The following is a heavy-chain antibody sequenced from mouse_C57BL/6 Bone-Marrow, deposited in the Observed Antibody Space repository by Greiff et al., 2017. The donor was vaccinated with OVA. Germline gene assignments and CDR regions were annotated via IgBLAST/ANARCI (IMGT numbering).Heavy chain of an antibody. D-gene: IGHD1-1*01. J-gene: IGHJ2*01. Sequence: EVHLVESGGGLVQPGGSLKLSCAASGFTFSDYYMYWVRQTPEKRLEWVAYISNGGGSTYYPDTVKGRFTISRDNAKNTLYLQMSRLKSEDTAMYYCARQNGSGYFDYWGQGTTLTVSS. CDR2: ISNGGGST. V-gene: IGHV5-12*01. CDR3: ARQNGSGYFDY. CDR1: GFTFSDYY.